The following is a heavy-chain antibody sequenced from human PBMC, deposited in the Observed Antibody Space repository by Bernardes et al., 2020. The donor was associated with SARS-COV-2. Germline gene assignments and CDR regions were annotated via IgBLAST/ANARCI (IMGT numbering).Heavy chain of an antibody. CDR3: AKDYSVIGQAVYYYGLDV. Sequence: GGSLRLSCAASGFTFSSYAMSWVRQAPGKGLEWVSTISGSGDATYSAYSVKGRFTISRDNSKNTLYLQMNSLRAEDTAVYYCAKDYSVIGQAVYYYGLDVWGQGTTVTVSS. J-gene: IGHJ6*02. CDR2: ISGSGDAT. CDR1: GFTFSSYA. V-gene: IGHV3-23*01. D-gene: IGHD4-4*01.